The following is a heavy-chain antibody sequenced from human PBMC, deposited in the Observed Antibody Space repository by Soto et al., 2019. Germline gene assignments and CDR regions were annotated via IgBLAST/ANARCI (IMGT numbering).Heavy chain of an antibody. CDR2: ISSSSYYI. D-gene: IGHD3-22*01. J-gene: IGHJ4*02. CDR1: GFTFSSYS. V-gene: IGHV3-21*01. CDR3: ARVANYDSTGYRSYDY. Sequence: GGSLRLSCVASGFTFSSYSLNWVRQAPGKGLEWVSSISSSSYYIYYADSVKGRFTISRDNAKNSVYLQMSSLRAEDTAVYYFARVANYDSTGYRSYDYWGQGTLVTVSS.